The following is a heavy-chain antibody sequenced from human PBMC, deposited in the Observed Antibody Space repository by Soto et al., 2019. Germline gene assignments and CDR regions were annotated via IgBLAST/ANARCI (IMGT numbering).Heavy chain of an antibody. CDR3: AGRYSTSLGY. CDR2: IYHSGST. V-gene: IGHV4-30-2*01. D-gene: IGHD6-13*01. Sequence: QLQLQESGSGLVKPSQTLSLTCAVSGASISGGGYSWSWIRQPPGKGLEWIGYIYHSGSTYYNPSLKSRVTISADRSKNQFSLKLSSVTAADTAVYYCAGRYSTSLGYWGQGTLVTVSS. J-gene: IGHJ4*02. CDR1: GASISGGGYS.